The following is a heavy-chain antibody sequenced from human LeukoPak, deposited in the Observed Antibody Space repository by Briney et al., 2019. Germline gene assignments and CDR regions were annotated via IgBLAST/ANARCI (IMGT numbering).Heavy chain of an antibody. J-gene: IGHJ5*02. V-gene: IGHV4-4*07. CDR3: ATRRHYYGSGSLGRFDP. CDR2: IYITGST. Sequence: PSETPSLTCTVSGGSISNYCWSWIRQSPGKGPEWIGRIYITGSTNYNPSLKSRVTISVDTSKNQFSLKLSSVTAADTAVYYCATRRHYYGSGSLGRFDPWGQGTLVTVSS. D-gene: IGHD3-10*01. CDR1: GGSISNYC.